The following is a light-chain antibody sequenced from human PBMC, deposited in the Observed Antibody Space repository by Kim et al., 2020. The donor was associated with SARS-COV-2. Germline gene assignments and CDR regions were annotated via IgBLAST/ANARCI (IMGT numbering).Light chain of an antibody. Sequence: GQRFTISCNGSSSNIGSNFVYWYQQLPGTAPKLLFLRTDQRPSGVPDRFSGSKSGTSAYLAISGLRSEDETDYYCAAWDDSLNSPVFGGGTKLTVL. CDR1: SSNIGSNF. J-gene: IGLJ3*02. CDR3: AAWDDSLNSPV. CDR2: RTD. V-gene: IGLV1-47*01.